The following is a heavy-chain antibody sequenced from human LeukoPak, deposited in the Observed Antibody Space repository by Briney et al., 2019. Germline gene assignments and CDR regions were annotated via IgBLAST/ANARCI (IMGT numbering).Heavy chain of an antibody. J-gene: IGHJ5*02. D-gene: IGHD1-1*01. CDR1: RFTLSNYW. CDR3: VFVKRNANWFDP. V-gene: IGHV3-53*01. CDR2: LYSGGTT. Sequence: GSLRLSCAASRFTLSNYWMSWVRQAPGKGLECVSILYSGGTTYYADSVKGRFTISRDNSKNTLSLQMNNVRAEDTAVYYCVFVKRNANWFDPGGQGCLVTVSS.